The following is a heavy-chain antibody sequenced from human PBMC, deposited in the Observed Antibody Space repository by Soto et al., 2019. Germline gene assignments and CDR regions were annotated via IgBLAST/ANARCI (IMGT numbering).Heavy chain of an antibody. CDR2: IYHSGST. Sequence: SETLSLTCAVSGGSISSSNWWSWVRQPPGKGLEWIGEIYHSGSTNYDPSLKSRVTISVDKSKNQFSLKLSSVTAADTAVYYCARGPAARVYYFDYWGQGTLVTVSS. CDR1: GGSISSSNW. V-gene: IGHV4-4*02. J-gene: IGHJ4*02. CDR3: ARGPAARVYYFDY. D-gene: IGHD2-2*01.